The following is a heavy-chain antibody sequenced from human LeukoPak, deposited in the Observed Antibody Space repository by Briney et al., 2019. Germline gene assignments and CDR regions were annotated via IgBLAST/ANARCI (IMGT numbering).Heavy chain of an antibody. CDR1: GFTFSSYA. CDR3: ARSVVGAVIFDY. CDR2: ISGSGGST. Sequence: GGSLRLSCAASGFTFSSYAMSWVRQAPGKGLEWVSAISGSGGSTYYADSVKGRFTISRDNSKNTLYLQMNSLRAEDTAVYYCARSVVGAVIFDYWGQGTLVTVSS. J-gene: IGHJ4*02. D-gene: IGHD1-26*01. V-gene: IGHV3-23*01.